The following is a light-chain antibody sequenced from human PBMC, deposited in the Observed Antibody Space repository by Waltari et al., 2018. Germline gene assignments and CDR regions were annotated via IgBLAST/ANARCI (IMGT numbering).Light chain of an antibody. CDR3: SSYASSNTFL. V-gene: IGLV2-14*01. J-gene: IGLJ2*01. CDR2: EVS. Sequence: QAALTQSPSMSGSPGQSVTLSFTGTSRDLGGYNRVSWYQQHPGKAPKVMIYEVSKRPSGVSDRFSGSKSGNTASLTISGLQAEDEADYYCSSYASSNTFLFGGGTRLTVL. CDR1: SRDLGGYNR.